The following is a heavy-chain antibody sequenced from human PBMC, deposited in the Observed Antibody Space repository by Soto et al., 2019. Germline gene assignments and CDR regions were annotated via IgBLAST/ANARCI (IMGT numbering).Heavy chain of an antibody. V-gene: IGHV1-69*13. D-gene: IGHD3-9*01. J-gene: IGHJ6*02. CDR2: IIPIFGTA. CDR3: ARDNRFRRYDILTGYISGDYYGMDV. CDR1: GGTFSSYA. Sequence: SVKVSFKASGGTFSSYAISWVRQAPGQGLEWMGGIIPIFGTANYAQKFQGRVTITADESTSTAYMELSSLRSEDTAVYYCARDNRFRRYDILTGYISGDYYGMDVWGQGTTVTVSS.